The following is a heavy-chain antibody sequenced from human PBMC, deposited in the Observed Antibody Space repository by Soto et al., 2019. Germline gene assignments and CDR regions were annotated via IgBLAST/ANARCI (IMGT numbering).Heavy chain of an antibody. J-gene: IGHJ4*02. CDR3: AKGLVSVVVADYFDY. Sequence: GGSLRLSCAASGFTFSSYGMHWVRQAPGKGLEWVAVISYDGSNKYYADSVKGRFTISRDNSKNTLYLQMNSLRAEDTAVYYCAKGLVSVVVADYFDYWGQGTLVTVSS. V-gene: IGHV3-30*18. D-gene: IGHD2-15*01. CDR1: GFTFSSYG. CDR2: ISYDGSNK.